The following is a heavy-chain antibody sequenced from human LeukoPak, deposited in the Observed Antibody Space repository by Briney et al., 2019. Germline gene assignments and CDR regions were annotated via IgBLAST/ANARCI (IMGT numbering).Heavy chain of an antibody. J-gene: IGHJ4*02. CDR3: ARQRSYDSSGYYYPPGADFDY. D-gene: IGHD3-22*01. CDR1: GGSISSYY. V-gene: IGHV4-59*08. CDR2: IYYSGST. Sequence: SETLSLTCTVSGGSISSYYWSWIRQPPGKGLEWIGYIYYSGSTNYNPSLKSRVTISVDTSKNQFSLKLSSVTAADTAVYYCARQRSYDSSGYYYPPGADFDYWGQGTLVTVSS.